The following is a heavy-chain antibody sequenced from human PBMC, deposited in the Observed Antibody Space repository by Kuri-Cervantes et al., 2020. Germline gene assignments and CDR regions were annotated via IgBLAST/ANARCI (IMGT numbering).Heavy chain of an antibody. D-gene: IGHD6-6*01. CDR2: IKHSGST. V-gene: IGHV4-34*01. CDR3: ARDRAARPVGLLRYGPTYYFDY. J-gene: IGHJ4*02. CDR1: GGSFSGYH. Sequence: SETLSLTCAVYGGSFSGYHWSWIRQPPGKGLEWIGEIKHSGSTIYNPSLKSRVTISVDTSKNQFSLKLSSVTAVDTAVYYCARDRAARPVGLLRYGPTYYFDYWGQGTLVTVSS.